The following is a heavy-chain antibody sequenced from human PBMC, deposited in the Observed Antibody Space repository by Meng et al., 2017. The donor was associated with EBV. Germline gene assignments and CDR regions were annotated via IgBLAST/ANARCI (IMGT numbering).Heavy chain of an antibody. Sequence: QPRLQGSGPGRGKPSDTLCLTGTFSGDSISSSSYYWGGTRQPPGKGLEWIGSIYYSGSTYYNPSLKSRVTISVDTSKNQFSLKLSSVTAADTAVYYCARVVATIFTNWFDPWGQGTLVTVSS. CDR1: GDSISSSSYY. V-gene: IGHV4-39*07. CDR2: IYYSGST. J-gene: IGHJ5*02. CDR3: ARVVATIFTNWFDP. D-gene: IGHD5-12*01.